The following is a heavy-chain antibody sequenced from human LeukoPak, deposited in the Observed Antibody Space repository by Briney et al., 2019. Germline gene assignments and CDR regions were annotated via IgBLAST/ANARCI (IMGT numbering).Heavy chain of an antibody. J-gene: IGHJ4*02. CDR1: GYTFIAYY. V-gene: IGHV1-69*06. D-gene: IGHD3-22*01. CDR2: IIPMFGAV. Sequence: GASVKVSCKASGYTFIAYYMHWVRQAPGQGLQWMGGIIPMFGAVNYAQKFQGRVTITADKSTGTAYMELSSLRSEDTAVYYCVRDYDISGPQKNFFDYWGQGTLVTVSS. CDR3: VRDYDISGPQKNFFDY.